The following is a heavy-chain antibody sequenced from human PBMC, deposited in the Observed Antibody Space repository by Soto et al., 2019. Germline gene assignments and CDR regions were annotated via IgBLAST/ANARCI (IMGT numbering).Heavy chain of an antibody. CDR2: IKQDGSEK. CDR1: GFTFSSYW. D-gene: IGHD6-13*01. J-gene: IGHJ3*02. V-gene: IGHV3-7*05. CDR3: ARAAAAGPLDI. Sequence: GGSLRLSCAASGFTFSSYWMSWVRQAPGKGLEWVANIKQDGSEKYYVDSVKGRFTISRDNAKNSLYLQMNSLRAEDMAVYYCARAAAAGPLDIWGQGTMVTVSS.